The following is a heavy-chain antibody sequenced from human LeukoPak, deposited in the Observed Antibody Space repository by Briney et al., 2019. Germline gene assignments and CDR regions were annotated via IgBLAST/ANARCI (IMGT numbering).Heavy chain of an antibody. CDR1: GFTFSDYY. Sequence: TGGSLRLSCAASGFTFSDYYMSWIRQAPGKGLEWVSYISSSGSTIYYADSVKGRFTISRDNAKNSLYLQMDSLRAEDTAVYYCARVRWLHYFDYWGQGTLVTVSS. D-gene: IGHD5-24*01. J-gene: IGHJ4*02. CDR2: ISSSGSTI. CDR3: ARVRWLHYFDY. V-gene: IGHV3-11*01.